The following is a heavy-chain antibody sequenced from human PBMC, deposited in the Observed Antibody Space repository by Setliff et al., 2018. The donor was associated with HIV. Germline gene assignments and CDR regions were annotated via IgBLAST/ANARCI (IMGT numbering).Heavy chain of an antibody. V-gene: IGHV4-34*01. Sequence: SETLSLTCAVYGGSFSGYYWSWIRQPPGKGLEWIGEINHSGSTNYNPSLKSRVTISVDTSKNQFSLKLSSVTAADTAVYYCAREGLGSEYLDYWGQGTLVTSPQ. CDR3: AREGLGSEYLDY. D-gene: IGHD3-9*01. CDR1: GGSFSGYY. CDR2: INHSGST. J-gene: IGHJ4*02.